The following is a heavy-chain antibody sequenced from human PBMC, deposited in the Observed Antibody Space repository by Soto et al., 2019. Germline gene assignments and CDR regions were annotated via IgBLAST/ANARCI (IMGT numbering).Heavy chain of an antibody. CDR1: GFTFSSYA. V-gene: IGHV3-30-3*01. J-gene: IGHJ6*02. Sequence: GGSLRLSCAASGFTFSSYAMHWVRQAPGKGLEWVAVISYDGSNKYYADSVKGRFTISRDNSKNTLYLQMNSLRAEDTAVYYCARETRHYYYDSSGYSYYGMDVWGQGTTVTVSS. CDR3: ARETRHYYYDSSGYSYYGMDV. CDR2: ISYDGSNK. D-gene: IGHD3-22*01.